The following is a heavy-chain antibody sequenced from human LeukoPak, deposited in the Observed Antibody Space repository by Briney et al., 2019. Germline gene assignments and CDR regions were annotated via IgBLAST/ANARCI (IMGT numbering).Heavy chain of an antibody. V-gene: IGHV3-23*01. D-gene: IGHD4-23*01. CDR3: ARGRPHGNDY. Sequence: GGSLRLSCAASEFTITNYAMNWVRQAPGKGLEWVSASGTRGNTYYADSVKGRFTISRDNSKNTLYLQMNSLRVEDTAVYYCARGRPHGNDYWGQGTLVTVSS. CDR1: EFTITNYA. CDR2: SGTRGNT. J-gene: IGHJ4*02.